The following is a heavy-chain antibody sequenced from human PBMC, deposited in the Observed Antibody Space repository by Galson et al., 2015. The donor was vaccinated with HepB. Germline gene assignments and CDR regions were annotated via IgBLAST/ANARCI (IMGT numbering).Heavy chain of an antibody. CDR2: ISAYNGKT. CDR1: GYTFTSYG. V-gene: IGHV1-18*01. J-gene: IGHJ5*02. CDR3: ARVGSSGWVWFDP. D-gene: IGHD6-19*01. Sequence: SVKVSCKASGYTFTSYGISWVRQAPGQGLERMGWISAYNGKTNYAQKLQGRVTMTTDTSTSTAYMELRSLRSDDTAVYYCARVGSSGWVWFDPWGQGTLVTVSS.